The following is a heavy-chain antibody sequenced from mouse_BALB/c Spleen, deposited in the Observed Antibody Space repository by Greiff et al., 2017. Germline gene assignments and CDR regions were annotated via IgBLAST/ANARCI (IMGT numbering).Heavy chain of an antibody. J-gene: IGHJ2*01. CDR1: GYTFTSYW. CDR3: ARSDYFDY. Sequence: VQLQESGAELAKPGASVKMSCKASGYTFTSYWMHWVKQRPGQGLEWIGYINPSTGYTEYNQKFKDKATLTADKSSSTAYMQLSSLTSEDSAVYYCARSDYFDYWGQGTTLTVSS. V-gene: IGHV1-7*01. CDR2: INPSTGYT.